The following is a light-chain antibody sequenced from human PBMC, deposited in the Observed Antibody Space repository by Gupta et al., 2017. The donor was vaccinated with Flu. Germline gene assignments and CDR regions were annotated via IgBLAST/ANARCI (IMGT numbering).Light chain of an antibody. J-gene: IGKJ1*01. CDR3: LQDYNSPRT. V-gene: IGKV1-6*01. CDR2: AAS. Sequence: AIQMTQSPSSLSASGGDRVTIPCRASQGIRNDLGWYQQKPGKAPKLLIYAASSLQIGVPSRFSGSGSGPDFPLTISSLQPEAFATYFCLQDYNSPRTFGQGTKVEIK. CDR1: QGIRND.